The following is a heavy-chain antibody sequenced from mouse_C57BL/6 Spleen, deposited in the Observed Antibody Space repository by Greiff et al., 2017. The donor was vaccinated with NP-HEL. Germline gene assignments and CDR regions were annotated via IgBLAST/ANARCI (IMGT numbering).Heavy chain of an antibody. Sequence: VQLQQSVAELVRPGDSVKLSCTASGFNIKNTYMHWVKQRPEQGLEWIGRIDPANGNTKYAPKFQGKATITADTSSNTAYLQLSSLTSEDTAIYFCARKIDGSSGGWFAYWGQGTLVTVSA. CDR3: ARKIDGSSGGWFAY. V-gene: IGHV14-3*01. CDR1: GFNIKNTY. J-gene: IGHJ3*01. D-gene: IGHD1-1*01. CDR2: IDPANGNT.